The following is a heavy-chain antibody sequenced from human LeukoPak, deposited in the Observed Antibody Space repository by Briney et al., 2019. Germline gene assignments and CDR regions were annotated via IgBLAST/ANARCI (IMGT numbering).Heavy chain of an antibody. CDR1: GFTFISYW. V-gene: IGHV3-74*03. CDR3: ARGLYESSGHTLGL. J-gene: IGHJ4*02. D-gene: IGHD3-22*01. Sequence: GGSLRLSRAASGFTFISYWMHAVRGAPGRGLMWVSRIYINGGSTKYADSVEGRFTISRDNAKNTLYLQMDSLRAEDTAVYHCARGLYESSGHTLGLWGQGTLVTVSS. CDR2: IYINGGST.